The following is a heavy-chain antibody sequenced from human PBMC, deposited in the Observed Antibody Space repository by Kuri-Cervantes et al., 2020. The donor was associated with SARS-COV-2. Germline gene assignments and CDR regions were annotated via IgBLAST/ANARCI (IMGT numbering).Heavy chain of an antibody. Sequence: GESLKISCAASGFTFSSYAMSWVRQAPGKGLEWVAVISYDGSKKYYADSVKGRFTISRDNSKNTLYVQMSSLRAEDTAVYYCVRDGDHWNFDYWGQGTLVTVSS. V-gene: IGHV3-30*14. CDR1: GFTFSSYA. CDR3: VRDGDHWNFDY. J-gene: IGHJ4*02. D-gene: IGHD1-1*01. CDR2: ISYDGSKK.